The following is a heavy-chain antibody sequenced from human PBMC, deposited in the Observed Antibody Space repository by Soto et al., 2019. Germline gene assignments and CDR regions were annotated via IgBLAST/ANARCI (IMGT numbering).Heavy chain of an antibody. CDR1: GGSISSSSYY. CDR3: ARQKGYTMVRGVIFAFDI. J-gene: IGHJ3*02. D-gene: IGHD3-10*01. Sequence: SETLSLTCTVSGGSISSSSYYWGWIRQPPGKGLEWIGSIYYSGSTYYNPSLKSRVTISVDTSKNQFSLKLSSVTAADTAVYYCARQKGYTMVRGVIFAFDIWGQGTMVTVS. V-gene: IGHV4-39*01. CDR2: IYYSGST.